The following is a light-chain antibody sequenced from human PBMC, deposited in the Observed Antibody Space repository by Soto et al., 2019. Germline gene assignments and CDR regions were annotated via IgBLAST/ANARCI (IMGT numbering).Light chain of an antibody. J-gene: IGLJ1*01. Sequence: QSALTQPASVSGSPGQSITISCTGTSSDVGGYNYVSWYQQHPGKAPKLIIYEVSNRPSGVSNRFSGSKSGDTASLTISGRHAEDEADYYCSSYTSSSTLYVFGTGTKVTVL. CDR2: EVS. CDR3: SSYTSSSTLYV. CDR1: SSDVGGYNY. V-gene: IGLV2-14*01.